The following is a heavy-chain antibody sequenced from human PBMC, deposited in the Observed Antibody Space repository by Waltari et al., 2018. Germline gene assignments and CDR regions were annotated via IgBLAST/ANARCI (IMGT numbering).Heavy chain of an antibody. V-gene: IGHV1-69*01. CDR3: ARDGSGSYYNDYYYYGMDV. CDR2: IIPIFGTA. D-gene: IGHD3-10*01. J-gene: IGHJ6*02. CDR1: GGTFSSYA. Sequence: QVQLVQSGAEVKKPGSSVKVSCKASGGTFSSYAISWVRQAPGQGLEWMGGIIPIFGTANYAQKFQGRVTITADESTSTAYMELSSLRSEDTAVYYCARDGSGSYYNDYYYYGMDVWGQGTTVTVSS.